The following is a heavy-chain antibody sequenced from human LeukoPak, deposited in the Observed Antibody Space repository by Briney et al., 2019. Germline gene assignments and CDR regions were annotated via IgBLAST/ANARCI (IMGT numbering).Heavy chain of an antibody. CDR3: ARHLSSSWLYYFDY. Sequence: PSETLSLTCTVSGGSISSGDYYWSWIRQSPGKGLEWMGFIYYSGSTYYNPSLKSRVIISIDTSKHQFSLKLSSVTAADTAVYYCARHLSSSWLYYFDYWGQGTLVTVSS. CDR1: GGSISSGDYY. D-gene: IGHD6-13*01. J-gene: IGHJ4*02. V-gene: IGHV4-30-4*08. CDR2: IYYSGST.